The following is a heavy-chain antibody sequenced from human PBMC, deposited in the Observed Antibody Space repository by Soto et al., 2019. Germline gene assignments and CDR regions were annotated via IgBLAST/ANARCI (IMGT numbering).Heavy chain of an antibody. CDR2: INHSGST. CDR1: GGSFSGYY. CDR3: ASRGYSGYCDY. V-gene: IGHV4-34*01. D-gene: IGHD5-12*01. J-gene: IGHJ4*02. Sequence: QVQLQQWGAGLLKPSETLSLTCAVYGGSFSGYYWSWIRQPPGKGLEWIGEINHSGSTNYNPSLKRRVTISVDTSKNQFSLKLSSVTAADTAVDYCASRGYSGYCDYWGQGTLVTVSS.